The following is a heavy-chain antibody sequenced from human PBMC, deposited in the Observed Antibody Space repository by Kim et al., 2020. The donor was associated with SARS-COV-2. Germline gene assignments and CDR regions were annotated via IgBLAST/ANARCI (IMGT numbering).Heavy chain of an antibody. D-gene: IGHD2-8*01. CDR3: ARASVSALYYYGMDV. CDR2: ISAYNGNT. J-gene: IGHJ6*02. CDR1: GYTFTSYG. Sequence: ASVKVSCKASGYTFTSYGISWVRQAPGQGLEWMGWISAYNGNTNYAQKLQGRVTMTTDTSTSTAYMELRSLRSDDTAVYYCARASVSALYYYGMDVWGQGTTVTVSS. V-gene: IGHV1-18*01.